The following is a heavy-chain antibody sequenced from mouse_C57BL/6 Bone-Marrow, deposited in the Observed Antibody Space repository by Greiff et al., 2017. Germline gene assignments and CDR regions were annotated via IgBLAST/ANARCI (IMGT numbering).Heavy chain of an antibody. CDR3: TSSLYGYDGYFDY. J-gene: IGHJ2*01. D-gene: IGHD2-2*01. Sequence: EVQLVESGGGLVQPGGSLKLSCAASGFTFSDYYMYWVRQTPEKRLEWVAYISNGGGSTYYPDTVKGRFTISRDNATNTLYLQMSRLKSEDTAMXYCTSSLYGYDGYFDYWGQGTTLTVSS. CDR1: GFTFSDYY. V-gene: IGHV5-12*01. CDR2: ISNGGGST.